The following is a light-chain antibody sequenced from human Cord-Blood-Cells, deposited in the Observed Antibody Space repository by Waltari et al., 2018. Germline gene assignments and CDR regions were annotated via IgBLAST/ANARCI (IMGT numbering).Light chain of an antibody. CDR2: WAS. CDR1: QSVLYSSNNKNY. CDR3: QQYYSTPLT. V-gene: IGKV4-1*01. J-gene: IGKJ4*01. Sequence: DIVMTQSPDSLAVSLGERATINCKSSQSVLYSSNNKNYLAWYQQKPGQPHKLLIYWASTRESGVPDRFRGSGSGTDFTLTISSLQAEDVAVYYCQQYYSTPLTFGGGTKVEIK.